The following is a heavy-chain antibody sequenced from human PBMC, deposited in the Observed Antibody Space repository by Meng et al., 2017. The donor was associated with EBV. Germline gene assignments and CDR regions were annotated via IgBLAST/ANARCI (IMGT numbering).Heavy chain of an antibody. Sequence: QVQVVQSGAEVKKPGSSVKVSRWTSGGTFRGDAVSWVRQAPGQGLEWMGGLIPMSDAPHYAQKFQGRVTITADESTSTHYMHLSGLTSDDTAVYYCASESGRGFTPDYWGQGTLVTVSS. V-gene: IGHV1-69*01. J-gene: IGHJ4*02. CDR1: GGTFRGDA. D-gene: IGHD3-10*01. CDR3: ASESGRGFTPDY. CDR2: LIPMSDAP.